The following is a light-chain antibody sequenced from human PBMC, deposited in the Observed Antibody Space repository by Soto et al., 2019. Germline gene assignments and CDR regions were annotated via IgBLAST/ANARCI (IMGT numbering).Light chain of an antibody. Sequence: QSALTQPASVSGSPGQSITISCTGTSSDVGGYNYVSWYQQHPGKAPKLMIYDVSNRPSGVSNRFSGSKSGNTASLTISGLQAEDEADYYCSSYTGSSPPLVFGGGTPLTVL. V-gene: IGLV2-14*01. CDR2: DVS. CDR3: SSYTGSSPPLV. J-gene: IGLJ2*01. CDR1: SSDVGGYNY.